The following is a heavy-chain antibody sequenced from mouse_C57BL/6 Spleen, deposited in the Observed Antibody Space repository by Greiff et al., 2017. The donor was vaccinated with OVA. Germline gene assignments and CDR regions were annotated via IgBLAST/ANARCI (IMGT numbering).Heavy chain of an antibody. CDR2: ISYDGSN. CDR1: GYSITSGYY. D-gene: IGHD1-1*01. J-gene: IGHJ1*03. V-gene: IGHV3-6*01. Sequence: EVHLVESGPGLVKPSPSLSLTCSVTGYSITSGYYWNWIRQFPGNKLEWMGYISYDGSNNYNPSLKNRISITRDTSKNQFFLKLNSVTTEDTATDYCARDYGSSRSYWYFDVWGTGTTVTVSS. CDR3: ARDYGSSRSYWYFDV.